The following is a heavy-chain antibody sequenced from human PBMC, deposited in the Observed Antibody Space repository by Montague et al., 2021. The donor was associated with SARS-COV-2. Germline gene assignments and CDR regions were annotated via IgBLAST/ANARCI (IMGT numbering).Heavy chain of an antibody. CDR1: GGSISRYF. CDR3: ARVTVGGRDGRTRQYDGFDS. J-gene: IGHJ4*02. Sequence: SETLSLTCTVSGGSISRYFWNWIRQTPGKGLEWMGYVHDIESSIYNPSLQSRITILLDTPMNQFTLRLNAVTAADTAVYYCARVTVGGRDGRTRQYDGFDSWGQGILVTVSS. CDR2: VHDIESS. V-gene: IGHV4-59*01. D-gene: IGHD4/OR15-4a*01.